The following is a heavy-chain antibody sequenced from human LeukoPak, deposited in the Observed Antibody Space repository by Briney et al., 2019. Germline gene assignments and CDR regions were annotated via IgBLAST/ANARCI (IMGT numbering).Heavy chain of an antibody. Sequence: GGTLRLSSAASGFTFSSYGMSWVRQAPGKGLEWVSTISGSGGSTYYADSVKGRFTISRDNAKNTVFLQMNSLRAEDTAVYYCVRDWGYDSSGYWQKYFDTWGQGTLVTVSS. CDR1: GFTFSSYG. CDR2: ISGSGGST. J-gene: IGHJ4*02. D-gene: IGHD3-22*01. V-gene: IGHV3-23*01. CDR3: VRDWGYDSSGYWQKYFDT.